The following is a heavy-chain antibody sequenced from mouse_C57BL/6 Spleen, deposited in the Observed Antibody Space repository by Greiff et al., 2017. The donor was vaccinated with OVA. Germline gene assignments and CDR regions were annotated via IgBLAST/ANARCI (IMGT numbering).Heavy chain of an antibody. CDR1: GFTFSDYG. Sequence: EVKVLESGGGLVKPGGSLKLSCAASGFTFSDYGMHWVRQAPEKGLEWVAYISSGSSTIYYADTVKGRFTISRDNAKNTLFLQMTSLRSEDTAMYYCARGYDYPYYAMDYWGQGTSVTVSS. V-gene: IGHV5-17*01. J-gene: IGHJ4*01. D-gene: IGHD2-4*01. CDR3: ARGYDYPYYAMDY. CDR2: ISSGSSTI.